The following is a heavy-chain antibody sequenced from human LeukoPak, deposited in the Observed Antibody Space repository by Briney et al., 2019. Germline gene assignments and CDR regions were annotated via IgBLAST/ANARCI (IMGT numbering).Heavy chain of an antibody. Sequence: KPSETLSLTCTVSGGSISSYYWSWIRQPPGKGLEWIGYIYYSRSTNYNPSLKSRVAISVDTAKIQFSLMLSSVTAADTAVYYCAREQVVRGVDAFDIGGQGTMVTVSS. D-gene: IGHD2-15*01. V-gene: IGHV4-59*01. J-gene: IGHJ3*02. CDR1: GGSISSYY. CDR2: IYYSRST. CDR3: AREQVVRGVDAFDI.